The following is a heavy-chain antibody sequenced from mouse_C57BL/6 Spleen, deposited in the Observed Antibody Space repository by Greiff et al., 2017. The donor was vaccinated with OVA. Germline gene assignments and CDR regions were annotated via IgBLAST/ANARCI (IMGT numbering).Heavy chain of an antibody. J-gene: IGHJ2*01. V-gene: IGHV1-54*01. CDR3: ARSGPIRY. CDR1: GYAFTNYL. D-gene: IGHD3-2*02. CDR2: INPGSGGT. Sequence: VQLQQSGAELVRPGTSVKVSCKASGYAFTNYLIEWVKQRPGQGLEWIGVINPGSGGTNYNEKFKGKATLTADKSSSTAYMQLSSLTPEDSAVYFCARSGPIRYWGQGTTLTVSS.